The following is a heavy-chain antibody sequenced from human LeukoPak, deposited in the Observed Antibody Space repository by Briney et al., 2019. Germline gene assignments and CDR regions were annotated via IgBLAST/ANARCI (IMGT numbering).Heavy chain of an antibody. CDR3: AREVDYYDTSDYFPLGY. J-gene: IGHJ4*02. CDR1: GGTFSSYD. D-gene: IGHD3-22*01. Sequence: ASVKVPCKASGGTFSSYDISWVRQAPGQGLEWMGGIMPISGTANYAQKFQGRVTITADKPTNTAYMELSSLRSDDTAVYYCAREVDYYDTSDYFPLGYWGQGTLVTVSS. V-gene: IGHV1-69*06. CDR2: IMPISGTA.